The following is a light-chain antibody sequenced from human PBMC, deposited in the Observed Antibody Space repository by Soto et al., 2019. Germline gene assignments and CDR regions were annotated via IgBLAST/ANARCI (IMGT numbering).Light chain of an antibody. J-gene: IGKJ1*01. V-gene: IGKV3-20*01. CDR1: QSVSSSY. CDR3: QQYNDYSAWT. Sequence: ETLLTQSPGTLSLSPGERATLSCRASQSVSSSYLAWYQQKPGQAPRLLIYGASSRATGIPDRFSGSGSGTDFTLTISSLRPDDFATYYCQQYNDYSAWTFGQGTKVDI. CDR2: GAS.